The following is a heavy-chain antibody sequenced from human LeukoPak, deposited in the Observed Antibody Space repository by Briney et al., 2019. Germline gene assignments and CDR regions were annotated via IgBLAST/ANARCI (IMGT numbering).Heavy chain of an antibody. Sequence: GVSLRLSCAASGFTVSAYAMAWVRQAPGKGLEWVSTIYDDNTYYADSVKGRFAISTDNSKNTLYLQMNSLRAEDTAVYYCAKSGSYYYYDSSGHFYWGQGTLVTVSS. J-gene: IGHJ4*02. CDR1: GFTVSAYA. CDR3: AKSGSYYYYDSSGHFY. CDR2: IYDDNT. D-gene: IGHD3-22*01. V-gene: IGHV3-23*01.